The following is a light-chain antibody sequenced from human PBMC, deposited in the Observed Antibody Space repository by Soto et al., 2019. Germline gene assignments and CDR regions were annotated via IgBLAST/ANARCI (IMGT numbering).Light chain of an antibody. CDR3: CSYTGTNGLI. J-gene: IGLJ2*01. Sequence: QSVLTQPASVSGSPGQSMTISCTGTSSDVGGSKYVSWYQQHPGKAPKLMIYEATNRPSGVSNRFSGSKSGNTASLTVSGLQAEDEADYYCCSYTGTNGLIFGGGTKVTVL. CDR1: SSDVGGSKY. V-gene: IGLV2-14*01. CDR2: EAT.